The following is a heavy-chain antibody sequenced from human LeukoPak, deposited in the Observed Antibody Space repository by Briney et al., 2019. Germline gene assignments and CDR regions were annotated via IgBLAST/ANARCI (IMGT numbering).Heavy chain of an antibody. D-gene: IGHD6-6*01. CDR2: INPNSGGT. V-gene: IGHV1-2*02. CDR1: GYSFTDYY. CDR3: ARADRLDGGPYLIGP. Sequence: ASVKVSCKTSGYSFTDYYMHWVRQAPGQGLEWMGWINPNSGGTSSAQKFQGRVTMTRDTSTTTVYMEVSWLTSDDTAIYYCARADRLDGGPYLIGPWGQGTLVTVSS. J-gene: IGHJ5*02.